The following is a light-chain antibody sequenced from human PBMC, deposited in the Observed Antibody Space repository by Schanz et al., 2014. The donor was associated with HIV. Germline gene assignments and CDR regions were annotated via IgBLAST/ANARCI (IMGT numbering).Light chain of an antibody. Sequence: IQMTQSPSTVSTSVGDRVTITCRASQTIGRLLAWYQQKPGEAPKLLIYRASKLDSGVPSRFSGSGSGTDFTLTISSLQSDDFATYYCQQYVGFFHTFGQGTKVEIK. CDR3: QQYVGFFHT. J-gene: IGKJ1*01. CDR1: QTIGRL. V-gene: IGKV1-5*03. CDR2: RAS.